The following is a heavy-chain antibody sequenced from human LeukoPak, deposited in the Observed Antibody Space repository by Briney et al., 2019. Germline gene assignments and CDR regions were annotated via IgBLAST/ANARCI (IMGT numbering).Heavy chain of an antibody. CDR3: ARGARGPGGHYYDYVWGSCRYHYFDY. CDR2: IIPIFGTA. D-gene: IGHD3-16*02. Sequence: ASVKVSCKASGGTFSSYAISWVRQAPGQGLEWMGGIIPIFGTANYAQKFQGRVTITTDESTSTAYMELSSLRSEDTAVYYCARGARGPGGHYYDYVWGSCRYHYFDYWGQGTLVTVSS. CDR1: GGTFSSYA. V-gene: IGHV1-69*05. J-gene: IGHJ4*02.